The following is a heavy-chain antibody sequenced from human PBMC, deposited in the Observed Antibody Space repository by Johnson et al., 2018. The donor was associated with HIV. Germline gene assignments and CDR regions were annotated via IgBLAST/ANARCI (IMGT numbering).Heavy chain of an antibody. CDR2: IRYDGSYK. CDR3: ARESTETRGDAFDI. Sequence: QVQLVESGGGLVKPGGSLRLSCAASGFTFSTYGMYWVRQAPGKGLEWVAFIRYDGSYKYYGDSVKGRFTISRDNSKNTLYLQMGSLRAEDMAVYYCARESTETRGDAFDIWGQGTMVTVSS. CDR1: GFTFSTYG. V-gene: IGHV3-30*02. J-gene: IGHJ3*02. D-gene: IGHD4-17*01.